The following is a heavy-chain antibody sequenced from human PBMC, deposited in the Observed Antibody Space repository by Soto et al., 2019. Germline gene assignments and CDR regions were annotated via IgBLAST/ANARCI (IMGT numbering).Heavy chain of an antibody. V-gene: IGHV3-23*01. Sequence: EVHLLESGGGFLQPGGSLRLSCAASGFSFSIFAMNWVRQAPGKGLEWVSTISSGGGTTLYADSVKGRFTIYRDNSKNTVSLQMNSLRAEDTAVYYCVRGYSYVWRQGTLVTVSS. CDR3: VRGYSYV. CDR2: ISSGGGTT. CDR1: GFSFSIFA. J-gene: IGHJ4*02. D-gene: IGHD5-18*01.